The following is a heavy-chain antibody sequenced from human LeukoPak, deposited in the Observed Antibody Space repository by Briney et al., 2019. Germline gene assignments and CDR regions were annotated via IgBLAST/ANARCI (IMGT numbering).Heavy chain of an antibody. Sequence: SETLSLTCSVSGDSMSTYYWSWIRQPAGKGLEWIGRIYTSGSTNYNPSLKSRVTMSVDTSKNQFSLKLSSVTAADTAVYYCARDTVAATHDAFDIWGQGTMVTVSS. V-gene: IGHV4-4*07. D-gene: IGHD2-15*01. CDR2: IYTSGST. J-gene: IGHJ3*02. CDR3: ARDTVAATHDAFDI. CDR1: GDSMSTYY.